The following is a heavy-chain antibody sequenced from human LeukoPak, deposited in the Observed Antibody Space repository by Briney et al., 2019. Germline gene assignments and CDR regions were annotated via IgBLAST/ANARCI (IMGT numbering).Heavy chain of an antibody. Sequence: PGGSLRLSCAASGFTFSTHWMTWVRQAPGKGLEWVANIKQDGSDKYYVDSVKGRFTISRDSGRNSLYLQMNSLRVEDTAVYYCARDRRGDGYSPHHYYYYYMDVWGKGTTVIVSS. D-gene: IGHD5-24*01. CDR3: ARDRRGDGYSPHHYYYYYMDV. CDR2: IKQDGSDK. J-gene: IGHJ6*03. CDR1: GFTFSTHW. V-gene: IGHV3-7*01.